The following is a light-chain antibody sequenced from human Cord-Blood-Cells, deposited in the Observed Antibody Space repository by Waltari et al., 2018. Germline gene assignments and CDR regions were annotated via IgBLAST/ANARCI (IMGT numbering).Light chain of an antibody. Sequence: DIQMTQSTSSLSASVGGRVSISCQASQDISNSLIWYQQKPGKAPKLLIYDASNLETGVPSRFSGRGSGTDCTCTISSLQPEDIATYYCQQYDNLPRRLTFGGGTKVEIK. CDR2: DAS. CDR1: QDISNS. V-gene: IGKV1-33*01. J-gene: IGKJ4*01. CDR3: QQYDNLPRRLT.